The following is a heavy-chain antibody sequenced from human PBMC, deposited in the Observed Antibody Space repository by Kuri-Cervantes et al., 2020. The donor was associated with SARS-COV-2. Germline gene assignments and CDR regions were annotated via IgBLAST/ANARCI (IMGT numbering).Heavy chain of an antibody. D-gene: IGHD2-2*02. CDR1: GYTFTGYY. Sequence: ASVKVSCKASGYTFTGYYMHWVRQAPGQGLEWMGWINPNSGGTNYAQKFQGRVTMTRDTSISTAYMELSRLRSDDTAVYYCASRSTYCSSTSCYRGYYYYGMDVWGQGTMVTVSS. CDR2: INPNSGGT. CDR3: ASRSTYCSSTSCYRGYYYYGMDV. J-gene: IGHJ6*02. V-gene: IGHV1-2*02.